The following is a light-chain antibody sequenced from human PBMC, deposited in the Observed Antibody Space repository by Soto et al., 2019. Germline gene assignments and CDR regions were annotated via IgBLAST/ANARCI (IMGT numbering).Light chain of an antibody. CDR2: GVS. J-gene: IGKJ2*01. CDR1: QTVSSNY. Sequence: EIVFTQSPGTLSLSPGERATLSCRASQTVSSNYFAWYQQNPGQAPRLLIYGVSSRATGIPDRFSGSGSGTDFTLTISRLEPEDFAVYYCQQYDNSPPYTFGQGTKLEIK. V-gene: IGKV3-20*01. CDR3: QQYDNSPPYT.